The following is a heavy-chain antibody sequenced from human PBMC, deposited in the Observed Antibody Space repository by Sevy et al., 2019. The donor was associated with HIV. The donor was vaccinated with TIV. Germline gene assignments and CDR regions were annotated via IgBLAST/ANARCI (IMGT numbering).Heavy chain of an antibody. J-gene: IGHJ3*02. V-gene: IGHV3-74*01. CDR3: ARTTRPYSSGGAAFDI. CDR2: INSDGSST. CDR1: GFTFSSYW. Sequence: GGCLRLSCAASGFTFSSYWMHWVRQAPGKGLVRVSRINSDGSSTSYADSVKGRFTISRDNAKNTLYLQMNSLRAEVTAVYYCARTTRPYSSGGAAFDIWGQGTMVPVSS. D-gene: IGHD6-19*01.